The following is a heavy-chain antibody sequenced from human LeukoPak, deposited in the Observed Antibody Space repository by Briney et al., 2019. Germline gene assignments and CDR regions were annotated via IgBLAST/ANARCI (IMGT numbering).Heavy chain of an antibody. CDR3: ARLTMVRGVIPYFDY. V-gene: IGHV4-4*07. CDR1: GGSISSYY. CDR2: IYTSGTN. Sequence: PSETLSLTCTVSGGSISSYYWSWIRQPAGKGLEWIGRIYTSGTNNYNPSLKSRVTMSVDTSKYQFSLKLSSVTAADTAVYYCARLTMVRGVIPYFDYWGQGTPVTVSS. D-gene: IGHD3-10*01. J-gene: IGHJ4*02.